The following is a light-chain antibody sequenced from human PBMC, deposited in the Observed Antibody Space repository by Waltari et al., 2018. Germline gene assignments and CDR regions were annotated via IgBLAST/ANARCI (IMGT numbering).Light chain of an antibody. CDR1: QSVSSN. Sequence: IVMTQPPATLSASPGETATRSCRASQSVSSNFAWYQQKAGQAPRLLIYGASTRATGIPARFSGSGSGTEFTLTISSLQSEDFALYYCQQYHNWPPITFGQGTRLEIK. CDR2: GAS. CDR3: QQYHNWPPIT. J-gene: IGKJ5*01. V-gene: IGKV3-15*01.